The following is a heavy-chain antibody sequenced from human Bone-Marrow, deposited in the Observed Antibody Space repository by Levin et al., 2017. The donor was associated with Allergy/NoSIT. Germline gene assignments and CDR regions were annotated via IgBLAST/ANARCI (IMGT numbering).Heavy chain of an antibody. CDR1: GFTVSSNY. V-gene: IGHV3-66*02. CDR2: IYSGGST. D-gene: IGHD3-10*01. Sequence: GGSLRLSCAASGFTVSSNYMSWVRQAPGKGLEWVSVIYSGGSTYYADSVKGRFTISRDNSKNTRYLQMNSLRAEDTAVYYCARADGSVNDYMAYWGQGTLVTVSS. CDR3: ARADGSVNDYMAY. J-gene: IGHJ4*02.